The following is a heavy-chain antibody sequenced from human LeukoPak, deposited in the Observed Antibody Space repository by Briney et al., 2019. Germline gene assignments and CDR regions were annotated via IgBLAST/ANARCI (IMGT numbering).Heavy chain of an antibody. Sequence: SGPALVKPTQTLTLTCTFSGFSLSTGGMRVSWIRQPPGKAREWLARIDWDDDKFYSTSLKTRLTISKDTSKNQVVLTMTNMDPVDTATYYCARTPYCGGDCYVDYWGQGTLVTVSS. J-gene: IGHJ4*02. D-gene: IGHD2-21*02. V-gene: IGHV2-70*04. CDR1: GFSLSTGGMR. CDR2: IDWDDDK. CDR3: ARTPYCGGDCYVDY.